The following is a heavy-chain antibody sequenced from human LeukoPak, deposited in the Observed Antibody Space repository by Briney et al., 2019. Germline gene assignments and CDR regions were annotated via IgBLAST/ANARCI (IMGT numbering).Heavy chain of an antibody. CDR3: ARHVGTHYDILTGYYPYYYYYGMDV. J-gene: IGHJ6*02. D-gene: IGHD3-9*01. V-gene: IGHV5-51*01. CDR1: GYSFTSYW. CDR2: IYPGDSDT. Sequence: GESLKISCKGSGYSFTSYWIGWVRQMPGKGLEWMGIIYPGDSDTRYSPSFQGQVTISADKSISTAYLQWSSLKASDTAMYYCARHVGTHYDILTGYYPYYYYYGMDVWGQGTTVTVSS.